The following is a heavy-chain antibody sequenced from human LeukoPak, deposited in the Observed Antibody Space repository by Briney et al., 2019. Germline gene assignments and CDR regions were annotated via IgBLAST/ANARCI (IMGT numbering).Heavy chain of an antibody. J-gene: IGHJ2*01. CDR3: AGSDRRVWYFDL. Sequence: ASVKVSCKASGYTFTGYYMHWVRQAPGQGLEWMGWINPNSGGTNCAQKFQGRVTMTRDTSIRTAYMELSRLRSDDTAVYYCAGSDRRVWYFDLWGRGTLVTVSS. CDR2: INPNSGGT. CDR1: GYTFTGYY. V-gene: IGHV1-2*02.